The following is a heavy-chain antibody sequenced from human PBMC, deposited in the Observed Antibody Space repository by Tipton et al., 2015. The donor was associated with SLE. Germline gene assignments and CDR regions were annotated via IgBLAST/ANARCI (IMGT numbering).Heavy chain of an antibody. J-gene: IGHJ4*02. CDR2: INHSGST. V-gene: IGHV4-4*02. CDR3: ARGGRFLEWLTY. Sequence: SLRLSCAVSGGSISSNNWWSWVRQPPGKGLEWIGEINHSGSTNYNPSLKSRVTISVDTSKNQFSLKLSSVTAADTAVYYCARGGRFLEWLTYWGQGTLVTVSS. CDR1: GGSISSNNW. D-gene: IGHD3-3*01.